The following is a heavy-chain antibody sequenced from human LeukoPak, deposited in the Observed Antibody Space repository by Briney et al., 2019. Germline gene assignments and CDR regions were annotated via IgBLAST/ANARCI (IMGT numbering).Heavy chain of an antibody. D-gene: IGHD6-13*01. CDR2: ISAYNGNT. J-gene: IGHJ5*02. Sequence: ASVKVPCKASGYTFTSYGISWVRQAPGQGLEWMGWISAYNGNTNYAQKLQGRVTMTTDTSTSTAYMELRSLRSDDTAVYYCARGCPASSSCWFDPWGQGTLVTVSS. CDR3: ARGCPASSSCWFDP. V-gene: IGHV1-18*01. CDR1: GYTFTSYG.